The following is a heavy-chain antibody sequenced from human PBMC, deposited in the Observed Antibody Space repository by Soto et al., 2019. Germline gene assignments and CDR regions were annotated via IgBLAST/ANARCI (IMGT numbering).Heavy chain of an antibody. J-gene: IGHJ6*04. CDR1: GYIFNNYG. D-gene: IGHD4-17*01. V-gene: IGHV1-69*01. CDR3: ATVPFLYGDYYYFYFQLDV. Sequence: QGLLVQSGAEVKKPGSSVNVSCKASGYIFNNYGLSWVRQAPGQGLEWVGGIIPIFGRAKYAQRLQGRVSITADEDTATAFMELRSLRSEDTAVYLGATVPFLYGDYYYFYFQLDVWGEGTTITVSS. CDR2: IIPIFGRA.